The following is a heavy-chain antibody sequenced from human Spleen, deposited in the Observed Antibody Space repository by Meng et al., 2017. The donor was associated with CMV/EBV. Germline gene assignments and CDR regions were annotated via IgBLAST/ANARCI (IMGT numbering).Heavy chain of an antibody. CDR2: INWNGGST. CDR3: ARDSLYGVAFYGMDV. V-gene: IGHV3-20*04. J-gene: IGHJ6*02. D-gene: IGHD3-10*02. Sequence: GGSLRLSCAASGFTFDDYGMSWVRQAPGKGLEWVSGINWNGGSTGYADSVKGRFTISRDNAKNSLYLQMNSLGAEDTALYYCARDSLYGVAFYGMDVWGQGTTVTVSS. CDR1: GFTFDDYG.